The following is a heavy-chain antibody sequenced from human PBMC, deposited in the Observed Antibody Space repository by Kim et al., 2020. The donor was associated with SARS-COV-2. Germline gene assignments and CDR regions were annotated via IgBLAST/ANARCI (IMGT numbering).Heavy chain of an antibody. Sequence: SVKVSCKASGGTFSSYAISWVRQAPGQGLEWMGRIIPILGIANYAQKFQGRVTITADKSTSTAYMELSSLRSEDTAVYYCARDGLQSYYYDSSGSGFDPWGQGTLVTVSS. D-gene: IGHD3-22*01. J-gene: IGHJ5*02. V-gene: IGHV1-69*04. CDR2: IIPILGIA. CDR1: GGTFSSYA. CDR3: ARDGLQSYYYDSSGSGFDP.